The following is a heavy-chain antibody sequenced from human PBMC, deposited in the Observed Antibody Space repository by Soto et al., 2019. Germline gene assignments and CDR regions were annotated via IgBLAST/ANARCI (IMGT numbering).Heavy chain of an antibody. CDR3: ARGDHGGTSHWYLDL. J-gene: IGHJ2*01. D-gene: IGHD4-17*01. CDR1: GFTFSNYN. V-gene: IGHV3-21*01. CDR2: IGRSGGYI. Sequence: EVQLVESGGGLVKPGGSLRLSCAVSGFTFSNYNMNWVRQAPGKGLEWVSSIGRSGGYIYYADSVKGRFTISRGNGKNSLFLQMNSLRAEDTAVYYCARGDHGGTSHWYLDLWGRGTLVTVSS.